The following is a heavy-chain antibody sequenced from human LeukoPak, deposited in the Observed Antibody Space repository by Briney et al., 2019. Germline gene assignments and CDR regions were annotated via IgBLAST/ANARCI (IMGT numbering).Heavy chain of an antibody. D-gene: IGHD6-13*01. CDR1: GYSFTSYA. CDR3: ARDPLTSTWSPYYFTLDV. V-gene: IGHV1-18*01. J-gene: IGHJ6*02. CDR2: ISAYDGGT. Sequence: ASVKVSFKASGYSFTSYAYNWVRQAPGQGLEWMGWISAYDGGTKYPQDLQGRVTMTTDTSTRTAYMELTRLTSDDTAVYYCARDPLTSTWSPYYFTLDVWGQGTTVSVSS.